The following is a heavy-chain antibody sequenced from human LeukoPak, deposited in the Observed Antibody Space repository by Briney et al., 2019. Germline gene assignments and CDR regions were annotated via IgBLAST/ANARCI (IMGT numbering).Heavy chain of an antibody. CDR3: AKGRVIYYDTTGYRPDDSFDI. CDR1: GYMFRNYG. J-gene: IGHJ3*02. V-gene: IGHV1-18*01. D-gene: IGHD3-22*01. Sequence: ASVKVSSKTSGYMFRNYGITWVRQAPGQGLEWMGWISTFNGHTKYTQSLRDRVTMTTDTSTSTIYMELRSLRSDDTAVYYCAKGRVIYYDTTGYRPDDSFDIWGQGTMVTVSS. CDR2: ISTFNGHT.